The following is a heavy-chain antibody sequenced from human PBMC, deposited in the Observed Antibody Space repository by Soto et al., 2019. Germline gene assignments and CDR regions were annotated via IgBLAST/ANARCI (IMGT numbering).Heavy chain of an antibody. CDR3: AIVRVADSSLDH. Sequence: QAGGSLRLSCVGSGFIFSNYGMHWVRQAPGKGLEWGAFISYDGSDILYADSVKGRFTISRDNSKSTLFLHMNRPTAEDTAIYFCAIVRVADSSLDHWGQGTLVTVSS. D-gene: IGHD2-8*02. CDR1: GFIFSNYG. V-gene: IGHV3-30*03. CDR2: ISYDGSDI. J-gene: IGHJ4*02.